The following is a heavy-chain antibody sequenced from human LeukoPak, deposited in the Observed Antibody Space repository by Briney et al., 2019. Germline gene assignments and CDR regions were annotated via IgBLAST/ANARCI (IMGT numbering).Heavy chain of an antibody. Sequence: SETLSLTCTVSGGSVSSGSDYWSWIRQPPGQGLEWIGYIYYSGSTDYNPSLKSRVTISVDTSKNQFSLKLSSVTAADTAVYYCAKDSSSPWNFDYWGQGTLVTVSS. CDR2: IYYSGST. D-gene: IGHD6-13*01. J-gene: IGHJ4*02. CDR1: GGSVSSGSDY. CDR3: AKDSSSPWNFDY. V-gene: IGHV4-61*01.